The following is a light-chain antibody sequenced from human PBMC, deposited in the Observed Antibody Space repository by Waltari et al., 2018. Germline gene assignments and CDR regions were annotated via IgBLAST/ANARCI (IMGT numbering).Light chain of an antibody. J-gene: IGLJ3*02. CDR1: SGSVSSNSY. V-gene: IGLV8-61*01. CDR2: KGN. Sequence: QTVLTQEPSLSVSPGGTVTPTCALSSGSVSSNSYPPWYQQTPGQTPRTLVYKGNGRSSGVPDRFSGSILGNKAALTIAGAQADDESDYYCSMYMGSGIWVFGGGTKLTVL. CDR3: SMYMGSGIWV.